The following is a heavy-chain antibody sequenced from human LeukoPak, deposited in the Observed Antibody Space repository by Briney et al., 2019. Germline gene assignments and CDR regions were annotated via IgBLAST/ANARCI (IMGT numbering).Heavy chain of an antibody. CDR1: GYTFINYH. J-gene: IGHJ4*02. CDR2: MNPNSGDS. CDR3: ARTTSFTASGYDY. D-gene: IGHD6-25*01. Sequence: ASVTVSCKASGYTFINYHINWVRQATGQGLEWMGWMNPNSGDSGYAQKFQGRVTITRDTSISTSYMERRSLRSDDTAVYFCARTTSFTASGYDYWGQGTLVTVSS. V-gene: IGHV1-8*03.